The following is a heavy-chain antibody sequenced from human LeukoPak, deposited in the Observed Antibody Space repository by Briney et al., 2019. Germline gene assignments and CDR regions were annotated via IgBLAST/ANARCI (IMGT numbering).Heavy chain of an antibody. V-gene: IGHV3-7*03. Sequence: GGSLRLSCAASGFTFSRHWMSWVRQAPRKGLEWVANIKQDGSETYYVDSVKGRFTISRDNAKNSLYLQMNSLRAEDTAVYYCARDKGDYDTSGSLFVFGGQGTLVTVSS. CDR1: GFTFSRHW. CDR2: IKQDGSET. D-gene: IGHD3-22*01. J-gene: IGHJ4*02. CDR3: ARDKGDYDTSGSLFVF.